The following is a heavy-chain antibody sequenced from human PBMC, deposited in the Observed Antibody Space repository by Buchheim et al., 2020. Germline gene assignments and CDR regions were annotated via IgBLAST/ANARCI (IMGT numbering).Heavy chain of an antibody. V-gene: IGHV4-34*01. D-gene: IGHD5-18*01. CDR3: ARFKRGYGPYNWFDP. CDR2: INHSGST. CDR1: GGSFSGYY. Sequence: QVQLQQWGAGLLKPSETLSLTCAVYGGSFSGYYWSWIRQPPGKGLEWIGEINHSGSTNYNPSLKSRVTISVDTSKNQFSLKLSSVTAADTAVYYCARFKRGYGPYNWFDPWGQGTL. J-gene: IGHJ5*02.